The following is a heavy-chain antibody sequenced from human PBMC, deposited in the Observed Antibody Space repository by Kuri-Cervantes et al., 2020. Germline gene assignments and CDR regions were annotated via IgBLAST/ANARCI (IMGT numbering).Heavy chain of an antibody. CDR1: GGTFSSYA. D-gene: IGHD1-26*01. J-gene: IGHJ6*02. V-gene: IGHV1-69*13. CDR3: ARELGIGIVGAIGYYYGMDV. Sequence: SVKVSCKASGGTFSSYAISWVRQAPGQGLEWMGGIIPIFGTANYAQKFQGRVTITADESTSTAYMELSSLRSEDTAVYYCARELGIGIVGAIGYYYGMDVWGQGATVTVSS. CDR2: IIPIFGTA.